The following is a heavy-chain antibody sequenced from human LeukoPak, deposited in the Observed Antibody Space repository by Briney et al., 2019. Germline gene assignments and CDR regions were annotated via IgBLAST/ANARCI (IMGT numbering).Heavy chain of an antibody. CDR1: GFTVSSNY. V-gene: IGHV3-53*04. D-gene: IGHD3-10*01. J-gene: IGHJ6*02. Sequence: GGSLRLSCAASGFTVSSNYMSWVRQAPGKGLEGVSVIYSGGSTYYADSVKGRFTISRHNSKNTLYLQMNSLRAEDTAVYYCAREAMVRGPKYYGMDVWGQGTTVTVSS. CDR2: IYSGGST. CDR3: AREAMVRGPKYYGMDV.